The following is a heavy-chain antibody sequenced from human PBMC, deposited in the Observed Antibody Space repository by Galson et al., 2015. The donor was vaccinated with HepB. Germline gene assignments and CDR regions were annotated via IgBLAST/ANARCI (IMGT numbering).Heavy chain of an antibody. V-gene: IGHV4-34*01. CDR3: ARGPPRRYFHSGSYSESIRDWYFDL. CDR2: INHSGNT. J-gene: IGHJ2*01. CDR1: GGSFTGYY. D-gene: IGHD3-10*01. Sequence: ETLSLTCAVYGGSFTGYYWSWIRQPPEKGLEWIGEINHSGNTKYNPSLKSRVSISMDSSKNQFSVKLTSVTAADTAVYYCARGPPRRYFHSGSYSESIRDWYFDLWGRGTPVIVSS.